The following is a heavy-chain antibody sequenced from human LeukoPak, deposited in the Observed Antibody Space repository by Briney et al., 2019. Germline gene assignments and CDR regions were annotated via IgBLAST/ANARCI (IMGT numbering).Heavy chain of an antibody. CDR1: GFTVSSNY. J-gene: IGHJ4*02. D-gene: IGHD2-21*01. V-gene: IGHV3-66*01. CDR3: ARGGGAFCDNKCYRTFDH. CDR2: IYSGGPT. Sequence: GGSLRLSCAASGFTVSSNYMSWVRQAPGQGLEWVSVIYSGGPTYYADSVKGRFTISRDSSKNTLYLQMNSLRAGDTAVYYCARGGGAFCDNKCYRTFDHWGQGTLVTVSS.